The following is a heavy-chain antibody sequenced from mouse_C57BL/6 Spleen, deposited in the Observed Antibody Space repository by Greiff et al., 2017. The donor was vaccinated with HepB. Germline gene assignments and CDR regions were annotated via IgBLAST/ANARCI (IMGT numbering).Heavy chain of an antibody. Sequence: DVQLQESGPGLVKPSQSLSLTCSVTGYSITSGYYWNWIRQFPGNKLEWMGYISYDGSNNYNPSLKNRISITRDTSKNQFFLKLNSVTTEDTATYYCARFTSTMVTFDYWGQGTTLTVSS. CDR3: ARFTSTMVTFDY. J-gene: IGHJ2*01. CDR1: GYSITSGYY. V-gene: IGHV3-6*01. D-gene: IGHD2-2*01. CDR2: ISYDGSN.